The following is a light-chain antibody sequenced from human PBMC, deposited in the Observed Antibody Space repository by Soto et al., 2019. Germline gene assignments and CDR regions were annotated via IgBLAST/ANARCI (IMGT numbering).Light chain of an antibody. Sequence: EIVMTQTPLSSPVILGQPASISCRSSQSLEHYNGNTYLSWLQQRPGQPPRLIINEISNRFSGVPDRFSGRWAGTNFTLKISRVEAEDVGVYYCMQATQFPRTFGQGTKVESK. CDR1: QSLEHYNGNTY. CDR2: EIS. J-gene: IGKJ1*01. V-gene: IGKV2-24*01. CDR3: MQATQFPRT.